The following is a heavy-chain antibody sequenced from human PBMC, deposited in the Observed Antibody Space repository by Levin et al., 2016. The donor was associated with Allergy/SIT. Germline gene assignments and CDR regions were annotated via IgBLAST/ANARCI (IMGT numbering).Heavy chain of an antibody. J-gene: IGHJ6*02. CDR2: MWYDGTFK. V-gene: IGHV3-33*03. Sequence: VRQAPGKGLEWVALMWYDGTFKYYRDSVKGRFTISRDNSKNTLFLQMNSLRGEDTAVYYCATPRSGSSVWEGGHGIDVWGQGTTVTSP. CDR3: ATPRSGSSVWEGGHGIDV. D-gene: IGHD1-26*01.